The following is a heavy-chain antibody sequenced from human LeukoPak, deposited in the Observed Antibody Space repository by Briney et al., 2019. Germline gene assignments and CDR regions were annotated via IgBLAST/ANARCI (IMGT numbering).Heavy chain of an antibody. CDR3: ARDHLDSSSSH. V-gene: IGHV4-30-2*01. CDR1: GGSISSGGYY. CDR2: IYHSGST. Sequence: SQTLSLTCTVSGGSISSGGYYWSWIRQPPGKGLEWIGYIYHSGSTYYNPSLKSRVTISVDRSKNQFSLKLSSVTAADTAVYYCARDHLDSSSSHWGQGTLVTVSS. J-gene: IGHJ4*02. D-gene: IGHD6-6*01.